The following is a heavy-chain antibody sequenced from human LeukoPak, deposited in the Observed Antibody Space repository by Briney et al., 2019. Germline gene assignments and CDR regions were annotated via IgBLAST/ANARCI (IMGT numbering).Heavy chain of an antibody. Sequence: ASVRVSCKASGYTFTNNYLHWVRQAPGQGLEWMGVINPRDGSTSYAQNFQGRVTVTRDTSTTTVHMELRGLRSEDTAVYYCARDQEGFDYWGQGTVVTVSS. J-gene: IGHJ4*02. V-gene: IGHV1-46*01. CDR1: GYTFTNNY. CDR3: ARDQEGFDY. CDR2: INPRDGST.